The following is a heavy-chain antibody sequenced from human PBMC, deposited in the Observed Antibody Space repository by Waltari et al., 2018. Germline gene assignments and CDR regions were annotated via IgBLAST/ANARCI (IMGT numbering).Heavy chain of an antibody. J-gene: IGHJ5*02. CDR3: TRDLYGSGGDWFDP. CDR2: IGGTHSNI. V-gene: IGHV3-21*03. D-gene: IGHD3-10*01. Sequence: EVRLAESGGGLVKPGGSLSLSCTASGFAFSSYDMNWVRQAPGTGLEWVSSIGGTHSNIFYADSVKGRFTVSRDNAKNSLYLQMDNLRAEDSGLYFCTRDLYGSGGDWFDPWGQGTLVTVSS. CDR1: GFAFSSYD.